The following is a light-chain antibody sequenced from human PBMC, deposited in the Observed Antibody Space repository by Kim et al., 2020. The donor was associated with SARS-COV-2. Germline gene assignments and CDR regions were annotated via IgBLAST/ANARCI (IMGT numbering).Light chain of an antibody. Sequence: LTQPPSVSKGSRQTATLTCSGNSNNVGNQGAAWLQQHRGHPPRLLSYRNNNRPSGISERFSASRSGNTASLTITGLQPEDETDYYCSAWDSSLSAWVFGGGTQLTVL. V-gene: IGLV10-54*04. CDR1: SNNVGNQG. J-gene: IGLJ3*02. CDR2: RNN. CDR3: SAWDSSLSAWV.